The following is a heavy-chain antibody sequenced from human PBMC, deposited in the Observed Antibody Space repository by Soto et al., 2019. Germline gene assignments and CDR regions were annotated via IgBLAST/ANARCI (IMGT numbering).Heavy chain of an antibody. CDR2: IYDSGST. D-gene: IGHD7-27*01. V-gene: IGHV4-30-4*01. CDR1: GGSISSVYYY. CDR3: ARGPAGDKVDY. J-gene: IGHJ4*02. Sequence: QVQLQESGPGLVEPSQTLSLTCTVSGGSISSVYYYWSWIRQPPGKGLEWMGHIYDSGSTYSNPSVESRASISVDTSKDPFPLKLTSVTDADTAVYYCARGPAGDKVDYWGQGTLVTVSS.